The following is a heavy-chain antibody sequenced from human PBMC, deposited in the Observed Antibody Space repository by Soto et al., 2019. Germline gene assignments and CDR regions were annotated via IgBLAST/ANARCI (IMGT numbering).Heavy chain of an antibody. Sequence: SETLSLTCAVYGGSFSGYYWSWIRQPPWKGLEWIGEINHSGSTNYNPSLKSRVTISVDTSKNQFSLKLSSVTAADTAVYYCARAVTMVRGVISWFDPWGQGTLVTVSS. CDR2: INHSGST. J-gene: IGHJ5*02. D-gene: IGHD3-10*01. CDR1: GGSFSGYY. CDR3: ARAVTMVRGVISWFDP. V-gene: IGHV4-34*01.